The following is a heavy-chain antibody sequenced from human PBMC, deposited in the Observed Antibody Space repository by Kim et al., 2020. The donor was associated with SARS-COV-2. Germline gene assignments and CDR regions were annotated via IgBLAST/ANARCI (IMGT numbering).Heavy chain of an antibody. CDR1: GYSFTSYW. CDR3: ARQNYDILTGYPGFGMDV. Sequence: GESLKISCKGSGYSFTSYWIGWVRQMPGKGLEWMGIIYPGDSNMRYSPSFEGQVIMSADKSISTAYLQWSSLKASDTAMYYCARQNYDILTGYPGFGMDVWGQGTTVTVSS. D-gene: IGHD3-9*01. V-gene: IGHV5-51*01. CDR2: IYPGDSNM. J-gene: IGHJ6*02.